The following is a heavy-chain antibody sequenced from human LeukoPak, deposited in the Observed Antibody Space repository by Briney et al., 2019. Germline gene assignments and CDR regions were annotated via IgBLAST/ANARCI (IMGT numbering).Heavy chain of an antibody. Sequence: GGSLRLSCAASGFTFRSHGMHWVRQAPGKGLEWVAVISYDGSDKYYADSVKGRFTISRDNSKNTLYLQMNSLRAEDTAVYYCAKDRSRENHYGSGSSPPDYWGQGTLVTVSS. CDR1: GFTFRSHG. CDR3: AKDRSRENHYGSGSSPPDY. V-gene: IGHV3-30*18. D-gene: IGHD3-10*01. J-gene: IGHJ4*02. CDR2: ISYDGSDK.